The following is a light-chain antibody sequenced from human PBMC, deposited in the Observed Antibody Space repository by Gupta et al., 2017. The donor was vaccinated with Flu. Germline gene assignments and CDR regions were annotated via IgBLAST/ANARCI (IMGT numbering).Light chain of an antibody. CDR3: QQDNSFPIT. Sequence: PSIFSASVGVRVTNWCQASHSIKTWLAWYQQKSGKAPSMLIYKTSTERSGVPPRFSGSGSWTEFSLTISARQPDDFATYYCQQDNSFPITFGQGTKVEIK. CDR1: HSIKTW. J-gene: IGKJ2*01. CDR2: KTS. V-gene: IGKV1-5*03.